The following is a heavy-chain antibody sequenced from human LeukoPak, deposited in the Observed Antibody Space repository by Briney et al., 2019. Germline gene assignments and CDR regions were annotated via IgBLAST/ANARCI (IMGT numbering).Heavy chain of an antibody. CDR2: ISYGGSNK. Sequence: AGGSLRLSCAASGFTFSSYAMHWVRQAPGKGLEWVAVISYGGSNKYYADSVKGRFTISRDNSKNTLYLQMNSLRAEDTAVYYCADKMSHWGQGTLVTVSS. D-gene: IGHD5-24*01. V-gene: IGHV3-30-3*01. CDR1: GFTFSSYA. J-gene: IGHJ4*02. CDR3: ADKMSH.